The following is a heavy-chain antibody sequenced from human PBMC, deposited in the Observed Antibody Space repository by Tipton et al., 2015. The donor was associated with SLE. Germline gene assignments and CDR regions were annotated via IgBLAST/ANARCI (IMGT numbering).Heavy chain of an antibody. Sequence: TLSLTCTVSGDSISSSPYYWGWIRQPPGKGLEWIGSSSYSEGTYYSPSLKSRVTISVDTSKNQFSLRLSSVTAADTAVYYCARGDTSNYFPHPFEIWGQGTGVTVSS. CDR2: SSYSEGT. J-gene: IGHJ3*02. CDR3: ARGDTSNYFPHPFEI. D-gene: IGHD3-10*01. V-gene: IGHV4-39*07. CDR1: GDSISSSPYY.